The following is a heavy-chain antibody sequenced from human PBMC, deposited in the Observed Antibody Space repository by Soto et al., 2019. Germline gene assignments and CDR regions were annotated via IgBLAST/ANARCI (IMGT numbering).Heavy chain of an antibody. J-gene: IGHJ3*01. Sequence: PGGSLRLSFASSVVTFSSSAMHWARQAPGKGLEWVAVISYDGSTTTYADSVKGRFTISRDNAKNTLYLQMNSLTAEDTAVYYCARIRVGHYAFELWGQGTMVTVSS. CDR1: VVTFSSSA. CDR3: ARIRVGHYAFEL. V-gene: IGHV3-30*04. CDR2: ISYDGSTT. D-gene: IGHD2-2*01.